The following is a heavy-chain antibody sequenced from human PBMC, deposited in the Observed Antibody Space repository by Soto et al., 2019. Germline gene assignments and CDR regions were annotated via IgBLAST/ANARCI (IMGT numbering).Heavy chain of an antibody. CDR2: ISWNGGSI. V-gene: IGHV3-9*01. D-gene: IGHD5-12*01. CDR1: GFTFDDYA. J-gene: IGHJ4*02. CDR3: AKAPTTTVATSMFDY. Sequence: EVQLVESGGGLVQPGRSLRLSCAASGFTFDDYAMHWVRQAPGKGLEWVSGISWNGGSIGYADSVKGRFTISRDNAKNSLYLQMNSLRSEDTALYYCAKAPTTTVATSMFDYWGQGTLVTVSS.